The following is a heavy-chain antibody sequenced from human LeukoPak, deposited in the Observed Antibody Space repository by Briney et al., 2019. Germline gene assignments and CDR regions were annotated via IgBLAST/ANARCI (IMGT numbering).Heavy chain of an antibody. J-gene: IGHJ5*02. CDR3: ARATASNWFDP. V-gene: IGHV3-7*01. Sequence: PGGSLRLSCAASGFTFSSYWMSWVRQTPGKGLEWVANIKEDGSEKYYVDPVKGRFTISRDNAKNSLYLQMNSLGTEDTAVYYCARATASNWFDPWGQGTLVTVPS. CDR1: GFTFSSYW. CDR2: IKEDGSEK. D-gene: IGHD2-21*01.